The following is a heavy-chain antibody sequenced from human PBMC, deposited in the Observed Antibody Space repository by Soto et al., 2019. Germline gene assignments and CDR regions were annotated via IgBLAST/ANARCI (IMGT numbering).Heavy chain of an antibody. CDR3: ARDGDTAMAHYYYYGMDV. D-gene: IGHD5-18*01. CDR2: ISSSSSYI. J-gene: IGHJ6*02. Sequence: GGSLRLSCAASGFTFSSYAMSWVRQAPGKGLEWVSAISSSSSYIYYADSVKGRFTISRDNAKNSLYLQMNSLRAEDTAVYYCARDGDTAMAHYYYYGMDVWGQGTTVTVSS. CDR1: GFTFSSYA. V-gene: IGHV3-21*01.